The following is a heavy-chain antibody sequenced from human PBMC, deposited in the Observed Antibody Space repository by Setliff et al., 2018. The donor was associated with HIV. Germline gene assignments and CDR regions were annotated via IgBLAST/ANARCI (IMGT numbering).Heavy chain of an antibody. Sequence: GASVKVSCKASGYTFTSYYLHWVRQAPGQGLEWMGMINPSGGSASYAQKFQGRVTMSRDTSTSTVYRELSSLRSEDTAVYYCARDYFDSSAYHYGFGAFDIWGQGTMVTVSS. V-gene: IGHV1-46*01. CDR3: ARDYFDSSAYHYGFGAFDI. D-gene: IGHD3-22*01. CDR1: GYTFTSYY. CDR2: INPSGGSA. J-gene: IGHJ3*02.